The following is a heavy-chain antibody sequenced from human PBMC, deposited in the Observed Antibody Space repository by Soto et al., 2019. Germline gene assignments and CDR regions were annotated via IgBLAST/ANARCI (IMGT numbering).Heavy chain of an antibody. CDR1: GGSISSYY. V-gene: IGHV4-4*07. CDR2: IYTSGST. J-gene: IGHJ5*02. D-gene: IGHD3-10*01. Sequence: SETLSLTCTVSGGSISSYYWIWIRQPAGKGLEWIGRIYTSGSTNYNPSLKSRVTMSVDTSKNQFSLKLSSVTAADTAVYYCARDRVRGANRFDPWGQGTLVTVSS. CDR3: ARDRVRGANRFDP.